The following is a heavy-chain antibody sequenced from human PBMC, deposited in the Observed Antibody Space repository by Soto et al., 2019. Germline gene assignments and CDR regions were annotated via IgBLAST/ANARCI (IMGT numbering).Heavy chain of an antibody. V-gene: IGHV4-39*01. CDR2: IKYSGTT. D-gene: IGHD1-26*01. Sequence: PEARSVSRSGSGGSTSRGSCLWCCLRQPPGKGLEWIASIKYSGTTFYNPSLKSRVTLSVDTSKNQFALKLSSVTAAETAVYYCARHGLPGSYYDAFAIWGQGTMVTVS. J-gene: IGHJ3*02. CDR1: GGSTSRGSCL. CDR3: ARHGLPGSYYDAFAI.